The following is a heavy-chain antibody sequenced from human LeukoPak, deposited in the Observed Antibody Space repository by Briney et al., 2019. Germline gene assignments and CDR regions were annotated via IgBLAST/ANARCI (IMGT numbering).Heavy chain of an antibody. CDR3: ARSGGAYYDFWSGYSSDAFDI. V-gene: IGHV1-18*01. CDR1: GYTFTNYG. D-gene: IGHD3-3*01. J-gene: IGHJ3*02. CDR2: ISAHNGNT. Sequence: ASVKVSCKASGYTFTNYGIAWVRQAPGQGLEWMGWISAHNGNTNFAQKFQGRVTMTTDTSTSTAYMDLRSLTSDDTAVYYCARSGGAYYDFWSGYSSDAFDIWGQGTMVTVSS.